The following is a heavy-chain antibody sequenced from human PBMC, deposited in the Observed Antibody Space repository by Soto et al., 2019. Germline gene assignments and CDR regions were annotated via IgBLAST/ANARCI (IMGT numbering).Heavy chain of an antibody. CDR1: GGSFSGYY. Sequence: QVQLQQWGAGLLKPSETLSLTCAVYGGSFSGYYWSWIRQPPGKGLEWIGEINHSGSTNYNPSLKSRVTISVDTSKNQFSLKLSSVTAADTAVYYCARGRQGIVVVPADSRGGFDPWGQGTLVTVSS. D-gene: IGHD2-2*01. V-gene: IGHV4-34*01. J-gene: IGHJ5*02. CDR2: INHSGST. CDR3: ARGRQGIVVVPADSRGGFDP.